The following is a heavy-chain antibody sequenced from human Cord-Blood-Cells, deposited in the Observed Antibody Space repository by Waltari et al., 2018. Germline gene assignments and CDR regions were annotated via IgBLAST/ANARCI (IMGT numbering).Heavy chain of an antibody. D-gene: IGHD5-12*01. Sequence: QVQLVQSGAEVKKPGASVKVSCKASGYTFTSYDINWVRQATGQGLEWMGWMNPNSGKTGYAQKFQGRVTMTRNTSISTAYMGLSSLRSEDTAVYYCARGLVDIGYYYGMDVWGQGTTVTVSS. V-gene: IGHV1-8*01. CDR1: GYTFTSYD. CDR3: ARGLVDIGYYYGMDV. CDR2: MNPNSGKT. J-gene: IGHJ6*02.